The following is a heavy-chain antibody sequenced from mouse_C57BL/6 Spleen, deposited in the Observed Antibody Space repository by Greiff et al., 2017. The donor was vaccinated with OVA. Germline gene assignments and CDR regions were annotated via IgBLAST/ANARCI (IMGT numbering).Heavy chain of an antibody. CDR2: IDPSDSYT. D-gene: IGHD2-14*01. J-gene: IGHJ2*01. Sequence: QVQLKQPGAELVKPGASVKLSCKASGYTFTSYWMQWVKQRPGQGLEWIGEIDPSDSYTNYNQKFKGKATLTVDTSSSTAYMQLSSLTSEDSEVYYCARSGDPLYDFDDWGQGTTLTVSS. CDR1: GYTFTSYW. CDR3: ARSGDPLYDFDD. V-gene: IGHV1-50*01.